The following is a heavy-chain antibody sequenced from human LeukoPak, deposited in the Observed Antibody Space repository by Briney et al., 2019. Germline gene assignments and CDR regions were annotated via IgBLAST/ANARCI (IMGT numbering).Heavy chain of an antibody. V-gene: IGHV4-34*01. CDR3: ARRRVGATTFWFDP. J-gene: IGHJ5*02. Sequence: SETLSLTCAVYGGSFSGYYWSWIRQPPGKGLEWIGEINHSGSTNYNPSLKSRVTISVDTSKNQFSLKLSSVTAADTAVYYCARRRVGATTFWFDPWGQGTLVTVSS. CDR1: GGSFSGYY. D-gene: IGHD1-26*01. CDR2: INHSGST.